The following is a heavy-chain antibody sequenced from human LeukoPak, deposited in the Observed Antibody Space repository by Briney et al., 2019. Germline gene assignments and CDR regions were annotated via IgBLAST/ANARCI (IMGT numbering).Heavy chain of an antibody. J-gene: IGHJ5*02. CDR2: ISAYNGNT. V-gene: IGHV1-18*01. CDR3: ARGGNYFRFDP. Sequence: ASVKVPCKASGYTFTNYIISWVRQAPGQGLEWMGWISAYNGNTNYAQKLQGRVTMTTDTSTATAYMELRSLRSDDTAVYYCARGGNYFRFDPWGQGTLVTVSS. CDR1: GYTFTNYI. D-gene: IGHD1-26*01.